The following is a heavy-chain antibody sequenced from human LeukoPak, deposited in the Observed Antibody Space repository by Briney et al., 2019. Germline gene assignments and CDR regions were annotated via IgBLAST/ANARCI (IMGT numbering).Heavy chain of an antibody. CDR1: GFAFSTYW. J-gene: IGHJ5*02. CDR3: ASLGYCSSTSCPTA. V-gene: IGHV3-74*01. D-gene: IGHD2-2*01. Sequence: PGGSLRLSCAASGFAFSTYWMHWVRQAPGKGSVWVSRINSDGSSTSYADSVKGRFTISRDNAKKTLYLQMNSLRAEDTAVYYCASLGYCSSTSCPTAWGQGTLVTVSS. CDR2: INSDGSST.